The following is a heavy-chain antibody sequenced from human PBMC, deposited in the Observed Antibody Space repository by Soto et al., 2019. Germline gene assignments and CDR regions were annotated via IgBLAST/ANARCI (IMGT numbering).Heavy chain of an antibody. CDR1: GGSISSGDYY. CDR2: IYYSGNT. J-gene: IGHJ4*02. Sequence: PSETLSLTCTVSGGSISSGDYYWSWIRQHPGKGLEWIGYIYYSGNTYYNPSLKSRVIISLDTSKNQFSLKLSSVIAADTAVYYCARGLSGAVNFDYWGQGTLVTVSS. D-gene: IGHD3-10*02. CDR3: ARGLSGAVNFDY. V-gene: IGHV4-31*03.